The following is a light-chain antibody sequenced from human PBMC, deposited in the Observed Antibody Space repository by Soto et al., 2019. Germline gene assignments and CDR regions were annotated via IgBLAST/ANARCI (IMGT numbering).Light chain of an antibody. J-gene: IGKJ2*02. V-gene: IGKV1-5*01. CDR1: QNINNW. CDR3: QQTRGT. Sequence: DIPMTQSPSTLSASVGDRVTITCRASQNINNWLAWYQLKPGKAPKLLIYEASSLESGVPSRFSGSGSRTEFTLTISSLQPDDFATYYCQQTRGTFGQGTKVEIK. CDR2: EAS.